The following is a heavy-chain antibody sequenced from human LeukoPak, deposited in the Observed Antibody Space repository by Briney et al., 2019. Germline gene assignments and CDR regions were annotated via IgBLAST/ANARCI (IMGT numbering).Heavy chain of an antibody. V-gene: IGHV4-39*01. CDR2: ISYGDSA. CDR1: GGYIKSTNTF. J-gene: IGHJ4*02. CDR3: ARPQGSGNYFY. D-gene: IGHD1-26*01. Sequence: SETLSPTCTVSGGYIKSTNTFWGWIRQPPGKGLEWVGSISYGDSAYYNPALKGRVTISIDTSKNQFSLQLNSVTAADTAVYYCARPQGSGNYFYRGQGTLVTVSS.